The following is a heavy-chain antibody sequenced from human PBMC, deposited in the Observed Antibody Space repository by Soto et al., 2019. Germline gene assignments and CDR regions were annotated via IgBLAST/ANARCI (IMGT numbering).Heavy chain of an antibody. CDR3: ARDLHYVYVWGSYYRALEGLAFDI. J-gene: IGHJ3*02. V-gene: IGHV3-21*01. D-gene: IGHD3-16*01. Sequence: GGSLRLSCAASGFTFSSYSMNWVRQAPGKGLEWVSSISSSSSYIYYADSVKGRFTISRDNAKNSLYLQMNSLRAEDTAVYYCARDLHYVYVWGSYYRALEGLAFDIWGQGTMVTVSS. CDR1: GFTFSSYS. CDR2: ISSSSSYI.